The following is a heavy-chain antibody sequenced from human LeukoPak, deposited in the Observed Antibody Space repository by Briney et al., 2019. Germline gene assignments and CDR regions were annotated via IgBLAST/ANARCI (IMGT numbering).Heavy chain of an antibody. J-gene: IGHJ4*02. D-gene: IGHD3-9*01. V-gene: IGHV4-59*01. CDR3: ARGRLRYFDWSIPIYYFDY. CDR1: GVSISSYY. CDR2: IYYSGST. Sequence: SETLSLTCTVSGVSISSYYWSWIRQPPGKGLEWIGYIYYSGSTNYNPSLKSRVTISVDTSKNQFSLKLSSVTAADTAVYYCARGRLRYFDWSIPIYYFDYWGQGTLVTVSS.